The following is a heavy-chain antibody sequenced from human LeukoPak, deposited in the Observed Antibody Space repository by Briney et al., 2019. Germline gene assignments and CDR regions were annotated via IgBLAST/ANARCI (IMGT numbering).Heavy chain of an antibody. CDR2: ISYDGSNK. J-gene: IGHJ4*02. CDR1: GFTFSSYA. D-gene: IGHD4-17*01. Sequence: SGGSLRLSCAASGFTFSSYAMHWVRQAPGKGLEWVAVISYDGSNKYYADSVKGRFTISRDNSKNTLYLQMNSLRAEDTAVYYCARESTVTPYWGQGTLVTVSS. CDR3: ARESTVTPY. V-gene: IGHV3-30-3*01.